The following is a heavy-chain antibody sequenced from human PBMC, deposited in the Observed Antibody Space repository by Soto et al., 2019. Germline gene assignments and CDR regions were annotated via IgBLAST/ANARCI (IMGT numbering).Heavy chain of an antibody. V-gene: IGHV3-11*06. CDR3: ARALGGRAVPWDY. Sequence: VGSLRLSCAASGFTFSDYYMSWIRQAPGKGLEWVSYISSSSSYTNYADSVKGRFTISRDNAKNSLYLQMNSLRAEDTAVYYCARALGGRAVPWDYWGQGTLVTVSS. CDR2: ISSSSSYT. CDR1: GFTFSDYY. D-gene: IGHD2-15*01. J-gene: IGHJ4*02.